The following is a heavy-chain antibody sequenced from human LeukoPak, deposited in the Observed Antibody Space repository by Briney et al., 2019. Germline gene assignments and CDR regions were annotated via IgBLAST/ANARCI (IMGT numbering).Heavy chain of an antibody. CDR3: ARDRVMTTVIPGDYYYYMDV. Sequence: GGSLRLSCAASGFTFSSYSMNWVRQAPGKGLEWASSISSSSSYIYYADSVKGRFTISRDNAKNSLYLQMNSLRAEDTAVYYCARDRVMTTVIPGDYYYYMDVWGKGTTVTVSS. V-gene: IGHV3-21*01. CDR2: ISSSSSYI. CDR1: GFTFSSYS. D-gene: IGHD4-11*01. J-gene: IGHJ6*03.